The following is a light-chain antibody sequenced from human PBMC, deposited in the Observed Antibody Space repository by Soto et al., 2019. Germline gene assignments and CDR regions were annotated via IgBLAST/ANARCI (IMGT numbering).Light chain of an antibody. CDR2: GAY. J-gene: IGKJ1*01. Sequence: EKVMTQSPATLSVSPGERATLSCRASQSVSSNLAWYQQKPGQAHRLLIYGAYSRATDIQGRFSGSGSGTEFTLTIRSLQSEDFAVYYCKQYDNWPRTVGQGTKVDIK. CDR1: QSVSSN. V-gene: IGKV3-15*01. CDR3: KQYDNWPRT.